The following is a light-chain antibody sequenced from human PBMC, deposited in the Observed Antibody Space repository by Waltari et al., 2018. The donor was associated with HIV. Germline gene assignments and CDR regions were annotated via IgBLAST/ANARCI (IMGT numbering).Light chain of an antibody. CDR1: TSDVGGYKY. Sequence: QSALTQPASVSGSPGQSTTISCTGTTSDVGGYKYVSWYQKKPGKAPQLIIYDVTNRPSGVSYRFSGSKSGNSASLTISGLQAEDEADYYCSSYRGSNYSRVFGGGTKVTVL. J-gene: IGLJ3*02. V-gene: IGLV2-14*01. CDR2: DVT. CDR3: SSYRGSNYSRV.